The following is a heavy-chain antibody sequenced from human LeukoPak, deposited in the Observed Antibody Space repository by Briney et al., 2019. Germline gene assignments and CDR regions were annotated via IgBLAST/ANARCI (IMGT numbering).Heavy chain of an antibody. CDR3: ARGGWNYYYGMDV. Sequence: GGSLRLSCAASGFTFSSYGMHWVRQAPGKGLEWVAVILYDGSNRYYADSVKGRFTISRDNSKNTLYLQMNSLRAEDTAVYYCARGGWNYYYGMDVWGQGTTVTVSS. CDR2: ILYDGSNR. CDR1: GFTFSSYG. D-gene: IGHD1-1*01. J-gene: IGHJ6*02. V-gene: IGHV3-33*01.